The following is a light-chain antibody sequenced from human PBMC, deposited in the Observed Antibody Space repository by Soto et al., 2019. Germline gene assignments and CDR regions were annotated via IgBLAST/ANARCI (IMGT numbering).Light chain of an antibody. CDR2: KAS. J-gene: IGKJ1*01. Sequence: DIQMTQSPSTLSASVGDRVTITCRASQNINSWLAWYQQKPGKAPNLLIYKASSLESGVPSRFSGSGSGTEFTLTISSLQPDDVATYCCQQYNSYPWTCGQGTKVEIK. CDR1: QNINSW. V-gene: IGKV1-5*03. CDR3: QQYNSYPWT.